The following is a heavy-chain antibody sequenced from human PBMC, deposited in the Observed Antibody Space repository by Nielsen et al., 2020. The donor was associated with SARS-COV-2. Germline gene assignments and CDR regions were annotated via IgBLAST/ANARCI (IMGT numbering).Heavy chain of an antibody. CDR1: GFTFSSYW. CDR2: IKQDGSEK. Sequence: GESLKISCAASGFTFSSYWMSWVRQAPGKGLEWVANIKQDGSEKYYVDSVKGRFTISGDNARNSLFLQMNSLRVEDTAVYYCARISDSAWYFDYWGQGTLVTVSS. CDR3: ARISDSAWYFDY. V-gene: IGHV3-7*03. D-gene: IGHD2-21*02. J-gene: IGHJ4*02.